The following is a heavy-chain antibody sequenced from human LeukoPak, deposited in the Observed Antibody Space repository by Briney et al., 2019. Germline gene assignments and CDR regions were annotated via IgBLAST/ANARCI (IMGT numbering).Heavy chain of an antibody. CDR1: GFTFDDYA. D-gene: IGHD2-2*02. J-gene: IGHJ4*02. Sequence: GRSLRLSCAASGFTFDDYAMHWVRQAPGKGLEWVSGISWNSGSIGYADSVKGRFTISRDNAKNSLYLQMNSLRAEDTALYYCAKGRYCSSTSCYSYFDYWAREPWSPSPQ. V-gene: IGHV3-9*01. CDR2: ISWNSGSI. CDR3: AKGRYCSSTSCYSYFDY.